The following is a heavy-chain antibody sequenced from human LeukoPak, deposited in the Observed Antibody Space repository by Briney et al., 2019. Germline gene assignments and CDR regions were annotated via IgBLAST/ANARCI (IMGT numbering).Heavy chain of an antibody. CDR3: ARDRYPLETSDLDY. CDR1: GFTFSSYW. J-gene: IGHJ4*02. CDR2: IRFDGSNK. D-gene: IGHD1-26*01. V-gene: IGHV3-33*08. Sequence: GGSLRLSCAASGFTFSSYWMSWVRQVPGKGLEWVAVIRFDGSNKYYADSVKGRFTISRDNSKNTLYLQMNSLRAEDTAVYYCARDRYPLETSDLDYWGQGTLVTVSS.